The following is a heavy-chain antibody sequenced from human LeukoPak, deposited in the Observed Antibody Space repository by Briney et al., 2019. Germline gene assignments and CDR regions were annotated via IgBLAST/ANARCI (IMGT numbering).Heavy chain of an antibody. D-gene: IGHD3-22*01. V-gene: IGHV1-46*01. CDR1: GYTFTSYY. CDR3: ARDRTLPPTLYYYDSSGYREFDY. CDR2: INPSGGST. J-gene: IGHJ4*02. Sequence: ASVKVSCKASGYTFTSYYMHWVRQAPGQGLEWMGIINPSGGSTSYAQKFQGRATMTRDTSTSTVYMELSSLRSEDTAVYYCARDRTLPPTLYYYDSSGYREFDYWGQGTLVTVSS.